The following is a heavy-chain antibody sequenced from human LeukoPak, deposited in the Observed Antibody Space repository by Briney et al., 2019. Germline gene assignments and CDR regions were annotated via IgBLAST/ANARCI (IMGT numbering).Heavy chain of an antibody. CDR3: AREIEPSPGYSSSTSCYNLRAFDI. CDR1: GFTFSSYV. V-gene: IGHV3-33*01. D-gene: IGHD2-2*02. CDR2: IWYDGSNK. Sequence: GGSLRLSCAASGFTFSSYVMHWVRQAPGKGLEWVAVIWYDGSNKYYADSVKGRFTISRDNSKNTLYLQMNNLRAEDTAVYYCAREIEPSPGYSSSTSCYNLRAFDIWGQGTMVTVSS. J-gene: IGHJ3*02.